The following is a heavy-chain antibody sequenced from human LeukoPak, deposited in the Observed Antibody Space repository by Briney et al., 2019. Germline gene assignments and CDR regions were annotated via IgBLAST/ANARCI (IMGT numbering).Heavy chain of an antibody. CDR3: ARGGQTGYVYYYYYYMDV. CDR2: INTNSGNP. Sequence: ASVKVSCKASGYTFTSHVINWVRQAPGQGLEWMGWINTNSGNPRYAQGFKGRFVFSLDTFVGSANLQISSLKTEDTAVYFCARGGQTGYVYYYYYYMDVWGKGTTVTVSS. D-gene: IGHD3-9*01. J-gene: IGHJ6*03. V-gene: IGHV7-4-1*02. CDR1: GYTFTSHV.